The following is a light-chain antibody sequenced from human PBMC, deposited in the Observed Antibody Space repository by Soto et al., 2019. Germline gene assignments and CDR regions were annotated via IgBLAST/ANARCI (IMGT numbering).Light chain of an antibody. V-gene: IGKV1-5*01. Sequence: GASVTIPCRASQSVSTWLAWYQQTPGKAPKLLMYDASTLESGAPARFSGSGSGTEFTLTISSLQPEDFATYHCQEDKTWTFGQGTKVDIK. CDR2: DAS. J-gene: IGKJ1*01. CDR1: QSVSTW. CDR3: QEDKTWT.